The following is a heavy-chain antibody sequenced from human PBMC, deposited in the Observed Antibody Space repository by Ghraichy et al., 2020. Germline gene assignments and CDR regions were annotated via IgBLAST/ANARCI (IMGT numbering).Heavy chain of an antibody. CDR2: ISGSGGST. D-gene: IGHD6-19*01. J-gene: IGHJ4*02. CDR1: GFTFSSYA. Sequence: GESLNISCAASGFTFSSYAMSWVRQAPGKGLEWVSAISGSGGSTYYADSVKGRFTISRDNSKNTLYLQMNSLRAEDTAVYYCAKVSGWYDYWGQGTLVTVSS. CDR3: AKVSGWYDY. V-gene: IGHV3-23*01.